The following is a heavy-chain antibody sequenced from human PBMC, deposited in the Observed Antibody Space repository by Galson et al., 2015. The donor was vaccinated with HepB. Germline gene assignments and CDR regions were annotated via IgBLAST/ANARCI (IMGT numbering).Heavy chain of an antibody. CDR1: GYTFTSYG. V-gene: IGHV1-18*01. CDR3: ARSVLLRYFDWLPHPEKNWFDP. CDR2: ISAYNGNT. J-gene: IGHJ5*02. Sequence: SVKVSCKASGYTFTSYGISWVRQAPGQGLEWMGWISAYNGNTNYAQKLQGRVTMTTDTSTSTAYMELRSLRSDDTAVYYCARSVLLRYFDWLPHPEKNWFDPWGQGTLVTVSS. D-gene: IGHD3-9*01.